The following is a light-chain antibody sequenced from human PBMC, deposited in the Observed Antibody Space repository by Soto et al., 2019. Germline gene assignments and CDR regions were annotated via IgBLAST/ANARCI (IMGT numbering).Light chain of an antibody. Sequence: IQLTQSPSSLSASVGDRVTITCRASPAIASFLAWYQQKPGTAPKLLIYGASTLQSGVPSRFSGSRSGTDYTLIIASLQPEDFATYYCQQLNGSPWTFGQGTKVDIK. V-gene: IGKV1-9*01. CDR1: PAIASF. CDR2: GAS. J-gene: IGKJ1*01. CDR3: QQLNGSPWT.